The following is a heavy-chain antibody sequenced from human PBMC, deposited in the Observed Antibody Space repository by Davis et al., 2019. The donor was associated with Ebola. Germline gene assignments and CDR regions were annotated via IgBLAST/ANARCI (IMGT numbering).Heavy chain of an antibody. CDR1: GFTFSNYA. D-gene: IGHD6-19*01. CDR2: LTTRGSGT. V-gene: IGHV3-23*01. Sequence: PGGSLRLSCTASGFTFSNYAMTWVRQAPGKGLEWVSTLTTRGSGTYYADSVKGRFTVSRDNSKNTLSLQMNSLRAEDTAVYYCARAVAASWSPFDNWGQGTLVTVSS. CDR3: ARAVAASWSPFDN. J-gene: IGHJ4*02.